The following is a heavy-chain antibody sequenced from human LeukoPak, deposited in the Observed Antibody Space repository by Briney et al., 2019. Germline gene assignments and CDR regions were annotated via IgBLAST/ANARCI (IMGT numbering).Heavy chain of an antibody. CDR3: ARSFPIFGVAYPFDY. Sequence: PSETLSLTCAVYGGSFSGYYWSWIRQPPGKGLEWIREINHSGSTNYNPSLKSRVTISVDTSKNQFSLKLSSVTAADTAVYYCARSFPIFGVAYPFDYWGQGTLVTVSS. CDR2: INHSGST. D-gene: IGHD3-3*01. V-gene: IGHV4-34*01. CDR1: GGSFSGYY. J-gene: IGHJ4*02.